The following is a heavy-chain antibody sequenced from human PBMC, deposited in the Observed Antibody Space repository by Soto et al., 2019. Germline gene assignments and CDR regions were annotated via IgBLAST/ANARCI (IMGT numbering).Heavy chain of an antibody. D-gene: IGHD6-19*01. V-gene: IGHV4-34*01. Sequence: PSETLSLTCAVYGWSFSGYYWSWIRQPPGKGLEWIGEINHSGSTNYNPSLKSRVTISVDTSKNQFSLKLSSVTAADTAVYYCASGGGSSSGWYGWFDPWGQGTLVTVSS. CDR1: GWSFSGYY. CDR3: ASGGGSSSGWYGWFDP. J-gene: IGHJ5*02. CDR2: INHSGST.